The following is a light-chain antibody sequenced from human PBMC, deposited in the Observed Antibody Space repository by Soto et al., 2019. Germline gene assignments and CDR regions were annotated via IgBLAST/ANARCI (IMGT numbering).Light chain of an antibody. J-gene: IGLJ2*01. CDR3: SSYATSSTLV. V-gene: IGLV2-14*01. CDR2: EVS. CDR1: NSDVGGYNY. Sequence: QSVLTQPASVSGSPGQSITISCTGTNSDVGGYNYVSWYQQHPGKAPKLMIYEVSNRPSGVSNRFSGSKSGNTASLTISGLQAEDDADYYCSSYATSSTLVFGGGTKLTVL.